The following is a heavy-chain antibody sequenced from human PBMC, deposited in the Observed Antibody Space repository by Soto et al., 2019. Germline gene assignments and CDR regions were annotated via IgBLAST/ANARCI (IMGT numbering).Heavy chain of an antibody. J-gene: IGHJ4*02. CDR1: GFTFSSYW. Sequence: LRLSCAASGFTFSSYWMSWVRQAPGKGLEWVANIKQDGSEKYYVDSVKGRFTISRDNAKNSLYLQMNSLRAEDTAVYYCARIGGWFGELYFDYWGQGTLVTVSS. D-gene: IGHD3-10*01. V-gene: IGHV3-7*03. CDR3: ARIGGWFGELYFDY. CDR2: IKQDGSEK.